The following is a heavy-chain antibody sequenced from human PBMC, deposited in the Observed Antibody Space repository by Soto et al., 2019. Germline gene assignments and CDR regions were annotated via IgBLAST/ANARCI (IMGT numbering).Heavy chain of an antibody. CDR3: ARKLGYCSGGSCYAPLYYYYGMDV. J-gene: IGHJ6*02. D-gene: IGHD2-15*01. CDR2: IIPIFGTA. V-gene: IGHV1-69*01. Sequence: QVQLVQSGAEVKKPGSSVKVSCKASGGTFSSYAISWVRQAPGQGLEWMGGIIPIFGTANYAQKFQGRVTITADEPTSTAYMELSSLRSEDTAVYYCARKLGYCSGGSCYAPLYYYYGMDVWGQGTTVTVSS. CDR1: GGTFSSYA.